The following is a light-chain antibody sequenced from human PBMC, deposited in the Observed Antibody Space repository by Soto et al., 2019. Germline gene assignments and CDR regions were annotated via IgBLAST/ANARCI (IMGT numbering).Light chain of an antibody. Sequence: IQLTQSPSTLAASVGDRVTITCRASQSIIKWLAWYQQKPGKAPKLLIHAASSLERGVPSRFRGSGSGTQFALTITALQPDDFGTYYCQQYETYFRTFGQGTKVEI. J-gene: IGKJ1*01. V-gene: IGKV1-5*03. CDR2: AAS. CDR1: QSIIKW. CDR3: QQYETYFRT.